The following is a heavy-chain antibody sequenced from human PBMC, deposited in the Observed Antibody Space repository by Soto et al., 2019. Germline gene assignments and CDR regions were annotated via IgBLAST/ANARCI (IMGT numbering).Heavy chain of an antibody. CDR1: GGSISSGGYY. Sequence: SETLSLTCTVSGGSISSGGYYWSWIRQHPGEGLEWIGYIYYSGSTYYNPSLKSRVTISVDTSKNQFSLKLSSVTAADTAVYYCARLGYYDSSGYNLNAFDIWGQGTMVTVSS. J-gene: IGHJ3*02. CDR2: IYYSGST. D-gene: IGHD3-22*01. CDR3: ARLGYYDSSGYNLNAFDI. V-gene: IGHV4-31*03.